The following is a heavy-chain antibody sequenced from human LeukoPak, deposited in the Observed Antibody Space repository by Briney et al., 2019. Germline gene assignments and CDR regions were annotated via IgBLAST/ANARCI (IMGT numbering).Heavy chain of an antibody. J-gene: IGHJ4*02. D-gene: IGHD4-23*01. CDR3: ASGVDDYGGKARTHFDY. CDR1: GFTFSDYY. V-gene: IGHV3-11*04. CDR2: ISSSGSAL. Sequence: GRSLRLSCAASGFTFSDYYMNWIRQAPGKGLEWVSYISSSGSALYYADSVKGRFTISRDNAKNSLYLQMNSLRAEDTAVYYCASGVDDYGGKARTHFDYWGQGTLVTVSS.